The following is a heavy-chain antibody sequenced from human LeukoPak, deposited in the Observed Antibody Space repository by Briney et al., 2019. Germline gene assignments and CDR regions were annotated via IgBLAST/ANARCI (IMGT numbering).Heavy chain of an antibody. Sequence: GGALRLSCAASGFTFSSYGMHWVRQAPGKGLEGVAFIRYDGSNKYYADSGNGLFTISRNNSKNTLYLQMNSLRAEDTAVYYCAKRKEVPYYYDSSGYPPFDYWGQGTLVPVSS. D-gene: IGHD3-22*01. CDR1: GFTFSSYG. CDR3: AKRKEVPYYYDSSGYPPFDY. J-gene: IGHJ4*02. CDR2: IRYDGSNK. V-gene: IGHV3-30*02.